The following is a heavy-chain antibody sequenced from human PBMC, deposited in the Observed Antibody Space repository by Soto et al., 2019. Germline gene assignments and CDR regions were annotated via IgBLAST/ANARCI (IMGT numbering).Heavy chain of an antibody. V-gene: IGHV3-30*03. Sequence: LRLSCAASGFTFSSYGMHWVRQAPGKGLEWVAVISYDGSNKYYADSVKGRFTISRDNSKNSLYLQMNSLRDEDTAVYYCVRGDGDRYDGHGYLGRHWGQGSLVTVSS. CDR3: VRGDGDRYDGHGYLGRH. D-gene: IGHD2-21*01. CDR1: GFTFSSYG. CDR2: ISYDGSNK. J-gene: IGHJ4*02.